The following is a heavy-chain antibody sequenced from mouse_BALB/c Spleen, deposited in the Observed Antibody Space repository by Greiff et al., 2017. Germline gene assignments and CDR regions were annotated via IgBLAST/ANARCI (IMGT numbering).Heavy chain of an antibody. V-gene: IGHV1-69*02. Sequence: QVQLKQPGAELVRPGASVKLSCKASGYTFTSYWINWVKQRPGQGLEWIGNIYPSDSYTNYNQKFKDKATLTVDKSSSTAYMQLSSPTSEDSAVYYCTRSITTVVGAMDYWGQGTSVTVSS. D-gene: IGHD1-1*01. CDR1: GYTFTSYW. J-gene: IGHJ4*01. CDR3: TRSITTVVGAMDY. CDR2: IYPSDSYT.